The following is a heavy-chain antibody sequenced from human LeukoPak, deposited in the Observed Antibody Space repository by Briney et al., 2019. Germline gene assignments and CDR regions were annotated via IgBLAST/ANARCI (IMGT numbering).Heavy chain of an antibody. CDR3: ARLKYHSGSGTYPAFDY. CDR1: GYTFSDYG. V-gene: IGHV1-18*01. J-gene: IGHJ4*02. CDR2: ISTYNGDT. Sequence: ASVKVSCKASGYTFSDYGITWGRQAPGQGLEWMGWISTYNGDTINAPKFQDRVTMTTDTSTGTDYMELSSLRSDDTDVFYCARLKYHSGSGTYPAFDYWGQGTLVTVSS. D-gene: IGHD3-10*01.